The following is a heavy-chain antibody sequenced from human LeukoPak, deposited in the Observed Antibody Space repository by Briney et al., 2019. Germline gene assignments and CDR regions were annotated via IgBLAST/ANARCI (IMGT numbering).Heavy chain of an antibody. Sequence: GGSLRLSCAASGFRFSSYAMSWVRQAPGKGLEWVSAISGSGGSTYYADSVKGRFTISRDNSKNTLYLQMNSLRAEDTAVYYCAKKYYDFWSGQYYFDYWGQGTLVTVSS. V-gene: IGHV3-23*01. CDR3: AKKYYDFWSGQYYFDY. CDR2: ISGSGGST. J-gene: IGHJ4*02. D-gene: IGHD3-3*01. CDR1: GFRFSSYA.